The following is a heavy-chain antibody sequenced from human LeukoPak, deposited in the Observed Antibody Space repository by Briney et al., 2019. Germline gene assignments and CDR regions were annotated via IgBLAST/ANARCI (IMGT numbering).Heavy chain of an antibody. CDR1: GYTFTGYY. Sequence: ASVKVSCKASGYTFTGYYMHWVRQAPGQGLEWMGRINPNSGGTNYAQKFQGRDTMTRDTSISTAYMELSRLRSDDTAVYYCARARSANLVLLDYWGQGTLVTVSS. J-gene: IGHJ4*02. D-gene: IGHD1-14*01. V-gene: IGHV1-2*06. CDR2: INPNSGGT. CDR3: ARARSANLVLLDY.